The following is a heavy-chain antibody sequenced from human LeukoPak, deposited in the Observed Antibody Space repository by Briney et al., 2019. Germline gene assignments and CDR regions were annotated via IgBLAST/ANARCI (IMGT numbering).Heavy chain of an antibody. CDR1: GGSFSGYY. CDR2: INHSGTT. J-gene: IGHJ5*02. Sequence: SETLSLTCAVYGGSFSGYYWSWLRQPPGKGLEWIGEINHSGTTNYNPSLKSRATITVDTSKNPFSLKLSSVTAADTAVYYCARGIRFWSGYFPGWFDPWGQGTLVTVSS. CDR3: ARGIRFWSGYFPGWFDP. V-gene: IGHV4-34*01. D-gene: IGHD3-3*01.